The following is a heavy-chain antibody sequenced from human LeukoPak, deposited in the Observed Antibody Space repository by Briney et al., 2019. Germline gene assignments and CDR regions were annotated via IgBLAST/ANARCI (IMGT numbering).Heavy chain of an antibody. CDR1: GFSFSGYS. J-gene: IGHJ4*02. CDR2: ISSRSTTI. CDR3: AKLRSYYYGSSGYYSHY. V-gene: IGHV3-48*01. Sequence: GGSLRLSCAASGFSFSGYSMSWVRQAPGKGLEWVSYISSRSTTIYYADSVKGRFTISRDDVKNSLYLQTNSLRAEDTAVYYCAKLRSYYYGSSGYYSHYWGQGTLVTVSS. D-gene: IGHD3-22*01.